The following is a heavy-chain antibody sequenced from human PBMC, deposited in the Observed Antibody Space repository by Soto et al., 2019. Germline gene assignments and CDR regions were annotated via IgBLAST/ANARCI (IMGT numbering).Heavy chain of an antibody. CDR3: PTGLSNGYYNFDF. Sequence: GQLVESGGDLVKPGGSLRLSCAASRFTFRDAWMSWVRQAPGKGLEWVGRVKREIDGGTTDYAAPVKGRFTISRDDSENTLYLQMNSLKTEATAVYYCPTGLSNGYYNFDFWGQGTLVTVSS. CDR1: RFTFRDAW. CDR2: VKREIDGGTT. V-gene: IGHV3-15*01. J-gene: IGHJ4*02. D-gene: IGHD3-22*01.